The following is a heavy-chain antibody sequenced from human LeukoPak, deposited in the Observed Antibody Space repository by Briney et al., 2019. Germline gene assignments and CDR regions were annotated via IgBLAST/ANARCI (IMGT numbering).Heavy chain of an antibody. CDR3: ARTATDTGEFDY. V-gene: IGHV3-9*01. D-gene: IGHD6-13*01. J-gene: IGHJ4*02. CDR2: ISWNSGSI. Sequence: PGGSLRLSCAASGFTFDDYAMHWVRQAPGKGLEWVSGISWNSGSIGYADSVKGRFTISRDNAKNSLYLQMNSLRAEDTAVYYCARTATDTGEFDYWGQGTLVTVSS. CDR1: GFTFDDYA.